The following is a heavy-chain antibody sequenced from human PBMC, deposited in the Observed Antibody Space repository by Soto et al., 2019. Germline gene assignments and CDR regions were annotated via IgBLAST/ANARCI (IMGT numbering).Heavy chain of an antibody. D-gene: IGHD2-21*01. Sequence: LETLSLTCTVSGGSISSYYWSWIRQPPGKGLEWIGYIYYSGSTNYNPSLKSRVTISVDTSKNQFSLKLSSVTAADTAVYYCARPSEMSIPVYYGMDVWGQGTTVTVSS. CDR2: IYYSGST. V-gene: IGHV4-59*01. CDR3: ARPSEMSIPVYYGMDV. J-gene: IGHJ6*02. CDR1: GGSISSYY.